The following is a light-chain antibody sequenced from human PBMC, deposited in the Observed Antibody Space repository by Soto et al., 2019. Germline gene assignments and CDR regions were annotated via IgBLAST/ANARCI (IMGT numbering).Light chain of an antibody. CDR2: DVI. J-gene: IGLJ1*01. CDR1: SSDVGTYNY. Sequence: QSALTQPPSASGSPGQTVAISCTGTSSDVGTYNYVSWYQQHPGKAPKLMIYDVIQRPSGVPARFSGSKSGNTASLTVSGLQPEDEADYHCCSYTTSSTYVFGTGTKLTVL. CDR3: CSYTTSSTYV. V-gene: IGLV2-8*01.